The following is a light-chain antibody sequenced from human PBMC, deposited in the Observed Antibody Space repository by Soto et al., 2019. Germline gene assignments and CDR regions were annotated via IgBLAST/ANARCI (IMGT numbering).Light chain of an antibody. J-gene: IGKJ2*01. CDR3: MQAKHWPYT. Sequence: DVVMAQSPLSLPVTLGQPASISCRSSQSLVHSDGNTHLSWFQQRPGHSPRRLINRVSNRESGGPDRFSGSGSGTDFTLEISRVEAEDFGVYYCMQAKHWPYTFGQGTKLEIK. CDR1: QSLVHSDGNTH. CDR2: RVS. V-gene: IGKV2-30*02.